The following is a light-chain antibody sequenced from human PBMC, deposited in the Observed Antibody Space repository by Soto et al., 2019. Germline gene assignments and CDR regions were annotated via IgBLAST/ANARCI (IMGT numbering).Light chain of an antibody. V-gene: IGKV3-11*01. J-gene: IGKJ4*01. CDR2: DAS. Sequence: ETVLTQSPGTLSLFPGERATLSCRASQSVGDSLAWYQQKPGQAPRLLIYDASNRATGIPARFSGSGSETDFALTISSLEPGDSAVYYCQQRSSWPLTFGGGTKVEIK. CDR3: QQRSSWPLT. CDR1: QSVGDS.